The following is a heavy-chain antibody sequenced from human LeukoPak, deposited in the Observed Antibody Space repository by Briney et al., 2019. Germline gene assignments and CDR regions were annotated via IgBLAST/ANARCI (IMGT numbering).Heavy chain of an antibody. CDR1: GFTFSSYW. Sequence: GGSLRLSCAASGFTFSSYWMHWVRQVPGKGLVWVSHVNGDGGTTSSADYVKGLFTISRDNAKNTLYLHMISLRAEDTAVYYCARDRGYTFDHWGQGTLVTVSS. CDR2: VNGDGGTT. J-gene: IGHJ4*02. CDR3: ARDRGYTFDH. V-gene: IGHV3-74*01. D-gene: IGHD3-22*01.